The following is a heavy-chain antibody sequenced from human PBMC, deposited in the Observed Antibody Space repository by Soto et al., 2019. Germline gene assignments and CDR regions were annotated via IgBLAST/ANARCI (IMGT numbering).Heavy chain of an antibody. CDR2: IKQDGSEK. J-gene: IGHJ6*02. CDR3: ARDRYPHYYYYYGMDV. CDR1: GFTFSSYW. Sequence: HPGGSLRLSCAASGFTFSSYWMSWVRQAPGKGLEWVANIKQDGSEKYYVDSVKGRFTISRDNAKNSLYLQMNSLRAEDTAVYYCARDRYPHYYYYYGMDVWGQGTTVTV. D-gene: IGHD2-2*02. V-gene: IGHV3-7*05.